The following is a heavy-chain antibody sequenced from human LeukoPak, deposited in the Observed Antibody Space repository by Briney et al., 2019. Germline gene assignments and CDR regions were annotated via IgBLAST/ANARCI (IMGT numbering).Heavy chain of an antibody. Sequence: GGSLRLSCAVSGFSFSSYSMHWVRQAPGKGLEWVSYISISGRTINYADSVKGRFTVSRDNAKGSLFLQMNSLRVEDTAVYYCANGYNYGYGRPYWGQGTRVTVST. V-gene: IGHV3-48*01. CDR3: ANGYNYGYGRPY. CDR1: GFSFSSYS. D-gene: IGHD5-18*01. CDR2: ISISGRTI. J-gene: IGHJ4*02.